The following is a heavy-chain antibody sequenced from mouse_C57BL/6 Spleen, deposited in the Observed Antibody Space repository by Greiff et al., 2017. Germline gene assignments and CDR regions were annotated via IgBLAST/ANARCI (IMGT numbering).Heavy chain of an antibody. J-gene: IGHJ4*01. CDR2: IWSDGST. D-gene: IGHD1-1*01. CDR1: GFSLTSYG. Sequence: VKLLESGPGLVAPSQCLSITCTVSGFSLTSYGVHWVRQPPGKGLEWLVVIWSDGSTNYTSARKSRLSISKDNSKSQVFLKMNSLQTDDTSMYACSRQSSPYYAMDYWGQGTSVTVSS. V-gene: IGHV2-6-1*01. CDR3: SRQSSPYYAMDY.